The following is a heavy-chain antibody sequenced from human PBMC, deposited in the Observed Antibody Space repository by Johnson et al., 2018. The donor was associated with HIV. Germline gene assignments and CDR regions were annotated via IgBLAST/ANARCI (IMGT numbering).Heavy chain of an antibody. CDR3: AKSPGNDYGGNSGACDI. CDR1: GFTFSSYG. V-gene: IGHV3-33*06. J-gene: IGHJ3*02. D-gene: IGHD4-23*01. CDR2: IWYDGTNK. Sequence: QVQLVESGGGVVQPGRSLRLSCVASGFTFSSYGMHWVRQAPGKGLEWVAVIWYDGTNKYHADSVQGRFTISRDNSKSTLYSQINSLRVEDTAVYYCAKSPGNDYGGNSGACDIWGQGTMVTVSS.